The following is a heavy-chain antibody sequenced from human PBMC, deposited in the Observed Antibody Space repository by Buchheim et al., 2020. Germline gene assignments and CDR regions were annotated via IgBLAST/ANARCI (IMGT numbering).Heavy chain of an antibody. CDR1: GGSFSGYY. D-gene: IGHD2-2*01. Sequence: QVQLQQWGAGLLKPSETLSLTCAVYGGSFSGYYWSWIRQPPGKGLEWIGEINHSGSTNYNPSLKSRVTISVDTSKNQFSLKLSSVTAADTAVYYCARDIGVPAASTYYYYGMDVWGQGTT. CDR3: ARDIGVPAASTYYYYGMDV. J-gene: IGHJ6*02. CDR2: INHSGST. V-gene: IGHV4-34*01.